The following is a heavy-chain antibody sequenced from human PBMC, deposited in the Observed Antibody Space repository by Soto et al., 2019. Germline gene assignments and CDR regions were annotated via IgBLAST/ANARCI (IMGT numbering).Heavy chain of an antibody. V-gene: IGHV4-4*02. D-gene: IGHD3-9*01. Sequence: QVQLQESGPGLVKPSGTLSLTCAVSGGSISSSNWWSGVRQPPREGLEWIGEIYHSGSTNYNQSLQSRVTRTEDTSKNQFPLKLSCLTAADTAVYYCARDSGIRDIVTGAFDIWGQGTMVTVSS. CDR1: GGSISSSNW. J-gene: IGHJ3*02. CDR3: ARDSGIRDIVTGAFDI. CDR2: IYHSGST.